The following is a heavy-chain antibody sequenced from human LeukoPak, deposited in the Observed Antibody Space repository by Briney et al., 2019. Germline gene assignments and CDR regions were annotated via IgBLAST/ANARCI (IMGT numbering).Heavy chain of an antibody. Sequence: GGSLRLSCAASGFTFSSSAMSWVRQAPGEGLEWVSAISNNGGSTYYADSVKGRFTISRDNSKNTLYLQMNSLRAEDTAVYYCAKLLWFGETEGDYWGQGTLVTVSS. V-gene: IGHV3-23*01. CDR3: AKLLWFGETEGDY. CDR1: GFTFSSSA. CDR2: ISNNGGST. J-gene: IGHJ4*02. D-gene: IGHD3-10*01.